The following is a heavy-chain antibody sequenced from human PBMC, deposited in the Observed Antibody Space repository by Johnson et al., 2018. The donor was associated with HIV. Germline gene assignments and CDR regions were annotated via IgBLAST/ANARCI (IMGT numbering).Heavy chain of an antibody. J-gene: IGHJ3*02. CDR2: ISSGGST. Sequence: MQLVESGGGLIQPGGSLRLSCAASGFTVSSNYMSWVRQAPGKGLEWVSVISSGGSTYYADSVKGRFTISRDNSKNTLYLQMNSLRAEDTAVYYCARESGDSSRTAFDIWGQGTMVTVSS. CDR1: GFTVSSNY. V-gene: IGHV3-53*01. D-gene: IGHD6-19*01. CDR3: ARESGDSSRTAFDI.